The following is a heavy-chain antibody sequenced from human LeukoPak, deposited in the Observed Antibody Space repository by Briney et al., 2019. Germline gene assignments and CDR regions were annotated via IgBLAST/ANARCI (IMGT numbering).Heavy chain of an antibody. CDR1: GFTFSSYA. CDR2: ISYDGSNK. V-gene: IGHV3-30*01. Sequence: GRSLRLSCAASGFTFSSYAMHWVRQAPGKGLEWVAVISYDGSNKYYADSVKGRFTISRDNSKNTLYLQMNSLRAEDTAVYYCARDLGFREFWSGYRGPADYWGQGTLVTVSS. CDR3: ARDLGFREFWSGYRGPADY. J-gene: IGHJ4*02. D-gene: IGHD3-3*01.